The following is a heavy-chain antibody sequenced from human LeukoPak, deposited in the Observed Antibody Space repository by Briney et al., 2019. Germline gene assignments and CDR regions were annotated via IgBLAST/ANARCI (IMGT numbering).Heavy chain of an antibody. CDR3: ATSDDAAGTS. D-gene: IGHD6-25*01. Sequence: GESLRVSCAASGFRFSSFWMSWVRQAPGKGLDWVANINQNGGVKHYVDSVKGRFTISRDNAKNSLYLQMTSLRADDTAVYYCATSDDAAGTSWGQGTLVTVSS. CDR1: GFRFSSFW. J-gene: IGHJ5*02. CDR2: INQNGGVK. V-gene: IGHV3-7*01.